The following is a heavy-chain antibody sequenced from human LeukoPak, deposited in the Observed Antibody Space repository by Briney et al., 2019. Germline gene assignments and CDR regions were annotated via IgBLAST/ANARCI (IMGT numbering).Heavy chain of an antibody. CDR1: GFTFNTYS. V-gene: IGHV3-21*01. J-gene: IGHJ6*02. CDR3: ARDKSFNYYYGMDV. CDR2: ISTSTSYI. Sequence: GGSLRLSCAASGFTFNTYSMNWVRQAPGKGLEWVSSISTSTSYIYYADSVKGRFTISRDNAKNSLYLQMNSLRAEDTAVYYCARDKSFNYYYGMDVWGQGTTVTVSS.